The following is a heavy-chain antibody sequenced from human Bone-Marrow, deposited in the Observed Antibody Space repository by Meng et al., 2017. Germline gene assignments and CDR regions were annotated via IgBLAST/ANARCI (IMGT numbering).Heavy chain of an antibody. J-gene: IGHJ4*02. D-gene: IGHD4-23*01. V-gene: IGHV3-66*01. Sequence: EVQLVESGGGWVQPGGSLRLSCAASGFTVSSYYMSWVRQAPGKGLEWVSLIYSGGSTYYADSVKGRFTISRDSSENTLYLQMNSLRAEDTAVYYCARDYGGNPYYFDYWGQGTLVTVSS. CDR2: IYSGGST. CDR1: GFTVSSYY. CDR3: ARDYGGNPYYFDY.